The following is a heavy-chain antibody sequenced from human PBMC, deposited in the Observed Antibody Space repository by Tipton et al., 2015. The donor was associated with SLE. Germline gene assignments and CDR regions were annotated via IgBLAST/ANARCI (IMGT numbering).Heavy chain of an antibody. J-gene: IGHJ4*02. CDR2: VYATGTT. CDR1: GGSINGYF. Sequence: GLVKPSETLSLTCTVSGGSINGYFWSWIRQSAGKGLEWIGRVYATGTTNYNPSLKSRVTMSLDTSKNQFSLKLISVAAADTAVYYCARGAYYFDSWGQGTLVTVSS. V-gene: IGHV4-4*07. CDR3: ARGAYYFDS.